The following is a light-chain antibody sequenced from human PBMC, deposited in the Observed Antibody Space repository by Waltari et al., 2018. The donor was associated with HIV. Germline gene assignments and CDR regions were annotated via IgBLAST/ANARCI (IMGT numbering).Light chain of an antibody. J-gene: IGLJ2*01. Sequence: QSVLTQPPSVSGAPGQRVTISCTGSSSNIGAGYDVHWYQQLPGTAPKPLIEGNSERASGCPDRFYGSKSCTSASLAITGVQAEDEADYYCQSYDSSLSGYVVFGGGTKLTVL. CDR2: GNS. V-gene: IGLV1-40*01. CDR3: QSYDSSLSGYVV. CDR1: SSNIGAGYD.